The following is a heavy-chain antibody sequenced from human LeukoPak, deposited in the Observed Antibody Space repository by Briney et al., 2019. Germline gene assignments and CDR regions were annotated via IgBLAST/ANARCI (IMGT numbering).Heavy chain of an antibody. V-gene: IGHV3-11*03. Sequence: GGSLRLSCAASGFTFSDYYMSWIRQAPGKGLEWVSYISSSRSYTNYADSVKGRFTISRDNAKNSLYLQMNSLRAEDTAVYYCARTYYSGSGTYQRWFDPWGQGTLVTVSS. D-gene: IGHD3-10*01. CDR2: ISSSRSYT. CDR3: ARTYYSGSGTYQRWFDP. J-gene: IGHJ5*02. CDR1: GFTFSDYY.